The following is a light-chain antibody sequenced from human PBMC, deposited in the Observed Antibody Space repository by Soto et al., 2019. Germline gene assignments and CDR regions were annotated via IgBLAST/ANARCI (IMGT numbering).Light chain of an antibody. CDR2: KAS. CDR3: QQYYTYWT. V-gene: IGKV1-5*03. J-gene: IGKJ1*01. Sequence: DLQMTQSPSTLSASVGDRVTITCRASQTIGSWLAWYQQKPGRAPKLLIYKASILESGVPSRFSGSGSGTEFTLTISSLQPDDFATYFCQQYYTYWTFGQGTKVDIK. CDR1: QTIGSW.